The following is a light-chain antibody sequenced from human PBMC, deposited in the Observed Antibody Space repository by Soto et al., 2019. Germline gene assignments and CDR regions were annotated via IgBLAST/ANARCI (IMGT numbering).Light chain of an antibody. V-gene: IGKV3-20*01. CDR3: QQYGGLPNT. CDR2: DAS. Sequence: EIVLTQSPGTLSLSPGERATLSCRASQSVSSSYLAWYQQKPGQAPRLLIYDASSRATGIPDRFSGSGSGTDFTLTISRLEPEDFAVYYCQQYGGLPNTFGQGTELEIK. CDR1: QSVSSSY. J-gene: IGKJ2*01.